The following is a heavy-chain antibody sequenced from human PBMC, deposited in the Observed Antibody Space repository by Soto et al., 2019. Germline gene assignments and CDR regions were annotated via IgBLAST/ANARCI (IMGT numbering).Heavy chain of an antibody. V-gene: IGHV4-34*01. J-gene: IGHJ5*02. D-gene: IGHD6-13*01. CDR2: INHSGST. Sequence: SETLSLTCAVYGGSFSGYYWSWIRQPPGKGLEWIGEINHSGSTNYNPPLKSRVTISVDTSKNQFSLKLSSVTAADTAVYYCARGMSSWYWGRWFDPWGQGTLVTVSS. CDR1: GGSFSGYY. CDR3: ARGMSSWYWGRWFDP.